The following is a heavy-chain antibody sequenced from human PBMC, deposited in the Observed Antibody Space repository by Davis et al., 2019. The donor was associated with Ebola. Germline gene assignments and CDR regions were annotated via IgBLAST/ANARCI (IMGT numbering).Heavy chain of an antibody. J-gene: IGHJ6*02. CDR2: ISSSRSYT. V-gene: IGHV3-21*01. CDR1: GFIFSSSS. D-gene: IGHD3-10*01. CDR3: ARGSGEVYHGSENYYYYYGMDV. Sequence: PGGSLRLSCAASGFIFSSSSMNWVRQAPGKGLEWVATISSSRSYTYYADSVKGRFTISRDSVKTTVYLQMNSLRVEDTAVYYCARGSGEVYHGSENYYYYYGMDVWGQGTTVTVSS.